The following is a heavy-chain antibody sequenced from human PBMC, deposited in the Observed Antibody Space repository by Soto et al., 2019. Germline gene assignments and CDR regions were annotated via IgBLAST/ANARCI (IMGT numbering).Heavy chain of an antibody. J-gene: IGHJ2*01. V-gene: IGHV1-58*01. CDR2: IVVGSGNT. Sequence: QMQLVQSGPEVKKPGTSVKVSCKASGFTFTSSAVQWVRQARGQRLEWIGWIVVGSGNTNYAQKFQERVTITRDMCTSTAYMEMSSLRSEDTAVYYCAADPGVEPFWYFDLWGRGTLVTVSS. CDR3: AADPGVEPFWYFDL. CDR1: GFTFTSSA.